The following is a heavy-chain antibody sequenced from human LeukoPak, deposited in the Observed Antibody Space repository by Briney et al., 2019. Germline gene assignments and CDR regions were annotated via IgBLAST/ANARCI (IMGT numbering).Heavy chain of an antibody. CDR3: AKDGYGDSNWFDP. Sequence: GGSLRLSCAASGFTFSSYGMHWVRQAPGKGLEWVAVISYDGSNKYYADSVKGRFTISRDNSKNTLYLQMNSLRAEDTAVYYCAKDGYGDSNWFDPWGQGTLVTVSS. CDR1: GFTFSSYG. CDR2: ISYDGSNK. D-gene: IGHD4-17*01. V-gene: IGHV3-30*18. J-gene: IGHJ5*02.